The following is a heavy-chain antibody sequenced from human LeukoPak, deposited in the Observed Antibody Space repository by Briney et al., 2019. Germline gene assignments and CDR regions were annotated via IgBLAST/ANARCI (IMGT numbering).Heavy chain of an antibody. D-gene: IGHD6-19*01. CDR1: GFTFSTYA. Sequence: PGGSLRLSCSASGFTFSTYAMHWVRQAPGKGLEYVSAISSYGGSTHYADSVKGRFTISRDNSKNTVYLQMSSLRGEDTAVYYCVKATSGWDHFDFWGQGTLVTVSS. CDR2: ISSYGGST. J-gene: IGHJ4*02. V-gene: IGHV3-64D*09. CDR3: VKATSGWDHFDF.